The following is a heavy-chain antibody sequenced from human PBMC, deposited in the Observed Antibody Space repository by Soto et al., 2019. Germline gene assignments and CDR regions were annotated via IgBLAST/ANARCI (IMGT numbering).Heavy chain of an antibody. Sequence: QVQLQESGPGLVKPSETLSLTCTVSGGSISSDNHYWSWFRQTPGKGLEWIGYIYLSGSTFYNPSLKSRVTISIGTSENQFSLNLGSVTAADTAVYYCARGPTVTTDYWGEGTLVIVSS. CDR1: GGSISSDNHY. CDR3: ARGPTVTTDY. J-gene: IGHJ4*02. D-gene: IGHD4-17*01. V-gene: IGHV4-30-4*01. CDR2: IYLSGST.